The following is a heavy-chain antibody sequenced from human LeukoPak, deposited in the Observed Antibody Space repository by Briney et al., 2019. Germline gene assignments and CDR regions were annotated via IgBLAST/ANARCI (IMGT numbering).Heavy chain of an antibody. V-gene: IGHV4-34*01. Sequence: SETLSLICAVYGGSFSGYYWSWIRQPPGKGLAWIGEINHSGSTNYNPSLKSRVTISVDTSKNQFSLKLSSVTAADTAVYYCARGFRSINVRYPFDYWGQGTLVTVSS. D-gene: IGHD3-9*01. CDR3: ARGFRSINVRYPFDY. CDR2: INHSGST. CDR1: GGSFSGYY. J-gene: IGHJ4*02.